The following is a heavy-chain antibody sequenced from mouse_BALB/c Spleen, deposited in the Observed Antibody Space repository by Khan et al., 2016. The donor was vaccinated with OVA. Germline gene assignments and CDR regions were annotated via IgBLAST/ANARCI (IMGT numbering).Heavy chain of an antibody. V-gene: IGHV5-6*01. CDR2: VSTGGSYT. Sequence: EVQLQESGGDLVKPGGSLKLSCAASGFTFSTYGMSWVRQAPDKRLEWVATVSTGGSYTYYPDSVKGRFTISRDNAKNTLYLQMSGLRSEEPAMFYCTRLAYYYDSEGFAYWGQGTLVTVSA. J-gene: IGHJ3*01. D-gene: IGHD1-1*01. CDR1: GFTFSTYG. CDR3: TRLAYYYDSEGFAY.